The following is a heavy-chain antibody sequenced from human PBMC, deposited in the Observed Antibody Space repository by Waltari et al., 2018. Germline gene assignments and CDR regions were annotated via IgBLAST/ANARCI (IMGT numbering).Heavy chain of an antibody. CDR2: AYFSGTT. CDR1: NGSINNFY. D-gene: IGHD3-10*01. V-gene: IGHV4-59*01. J-gene: IGHJ5*02. Sequence: QVQLQESGPGLVKPSETLSLTCTVSNGSINNFYWSWIRQPPGKGLEWIGDAYFSGTTTYNPSLKSRVTISVDTSKNQFSLKLTAVTAADTATYYCARGGLRYYDSGSQPYNWFGPWGQGIMVSVSS. CDR3: ARGGLRYYDSGSQPYNWFGP.